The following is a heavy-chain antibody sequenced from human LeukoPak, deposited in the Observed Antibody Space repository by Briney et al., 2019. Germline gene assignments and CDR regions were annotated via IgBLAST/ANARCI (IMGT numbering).Heavy chain of an antibody. CDR2: IIPIFGTA. CDR1: RGTFRSYV. V-gene: IGHV1-69*05. CDR3: ARSIVVVPAAILYYYYMDV. J-gene: IGHJ6*03. Sequence: SSVKVSCKASRGTFRSYVIRWVRQTPRQGLEWMGGIIPIFGTANYAQKFQGRVTITTDESTSTAYMELSSLRSEDTAVYYCARSIVVVPAAILYYYYMDVWGKGTTVTVSS. D-gene: IGHD2-2*02.